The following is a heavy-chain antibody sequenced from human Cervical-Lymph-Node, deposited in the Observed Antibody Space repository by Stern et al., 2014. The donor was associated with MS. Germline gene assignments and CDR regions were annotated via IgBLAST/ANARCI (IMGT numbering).Heavy chain of an antibody. CDR1: GFSLSTSGVG. J-gene: IGHJ5*02. CDR3: AHRSLRTTTYHWFDP. Sequence: QQSGPTLVKPTQTLTLTCTFSGFSLSTSGVGVGWIRQPPGKALEWLAVIYWDDDKRYSPSLKSRLTITKDTSKNQVVLTMTNMDPVDTATYYCAHRSLRTTTYHWFDPWGQGTLVTVSS. V-gene: IGHV2-5*02. D-gene: IGHD4-11*01. CDR2: IYWDDDK.